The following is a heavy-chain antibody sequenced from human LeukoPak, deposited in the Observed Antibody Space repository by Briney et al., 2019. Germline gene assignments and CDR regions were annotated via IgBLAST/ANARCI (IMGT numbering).Heavy chain of an antibody. CDR3: ARDQPYTDV. Sequence: SETLSLTCTVSGYFISSGCYWGWIRQPPGKGLEWIGSIYHSGTTYYNPSLRSRVTISVDTSKNQFSLKLSSVTAADTAVYYCARDQPYTDVWGKGTTVTVSS. V-gene: IGHV4-38-2*02. CDR2: IYHSGTT. J-gene: IGHJ6*03. CDR1: GYFISSGCY.